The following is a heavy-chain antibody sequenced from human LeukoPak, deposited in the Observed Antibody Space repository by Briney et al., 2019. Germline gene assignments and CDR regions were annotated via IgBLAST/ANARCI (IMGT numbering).Heavy chain of an antibody. CDR1: GDNVSSISAA. J-gene: IGHJ4*02. Sequence: SQTLSLTCAISGDNVSSISAAWSWIRQSPSRGLEWLGRTYYRSKWYNDYAISVKSRISLNPDTSKNQFSLQLNSVTPEDTAVYYSARQQMGSFDYWGQGTLVTVSS. CDR3: ARQQMGSFDY. CDR2: TYYRSKWYN. V-gene: IGHV6-1*01. D-gene: IGHD6-13*01.